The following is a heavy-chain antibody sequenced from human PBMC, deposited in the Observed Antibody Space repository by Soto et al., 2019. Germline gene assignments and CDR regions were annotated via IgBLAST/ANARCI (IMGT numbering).Heavy chain of an antibody. V-gene: IGHV3-23*01. CDR3: VSWVSPHFDY. CDR2: IAPIGYST. CDR1: GLTFRNHA. D-gene: IGHD2-8*01. J-gene: IGHJ4*02. Sequence: EVQLLESGGGLVQPGGSLRLSCAVSGLTFRNHAMSWVRQAPGKGLDWVSTIAPIGYSTHYAGSVEGRFTISRDDCKSTLDLLMNSLRADDTAVYYCVSWVSPHFDYWCQGTLVCVSS.